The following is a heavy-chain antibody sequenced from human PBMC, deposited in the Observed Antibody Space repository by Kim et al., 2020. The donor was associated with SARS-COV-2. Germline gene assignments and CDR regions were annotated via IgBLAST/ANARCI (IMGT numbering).Heavy chain of an antibody. CDR3: ARETPDHCSGGSCYFDN. CDR1: GGSFSGYY. D-gene: IGHD2-15*01. J-gene: IGHJ4*03. Sequence: SETLSLTCAVYGGSFSGYYWSWIRQPPGKGLEWIGEINHSGSTNYNPSLKSRVTISVDTSKNQFSLKLSSVTAADTAVYYCARETPDHCSGGSCYFDNWG. V-gene: IGHV4-34*01. CDR2: INHSGST.